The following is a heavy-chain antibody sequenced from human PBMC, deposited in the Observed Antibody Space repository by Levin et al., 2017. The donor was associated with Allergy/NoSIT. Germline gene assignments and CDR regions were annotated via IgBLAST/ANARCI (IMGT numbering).Heavy chain of an antibody. CDR1: GFTFSDYA. J-gene: IGHJ4*02. D-gene: IGHD6-13*01. CDR2: ISYNGNIK. V-gene: IGHV3-30*04. Sequence: GGSLRLSCVASGFTFSDYAMHWARQAPGRGLEWVAVISYNGNIKYNADSVQGRFTISRDNAQNSLYLQMNILRAEDTAVYFCARGPLAAAAHYWGQGTLVTVSS. CDR3: ARGPLAAAAHY.